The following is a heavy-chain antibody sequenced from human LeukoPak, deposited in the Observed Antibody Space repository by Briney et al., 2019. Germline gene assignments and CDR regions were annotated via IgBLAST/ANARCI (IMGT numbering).Heavy chain of an antibody. D-gene: IGHD4-17*01. Sequence: GGSLRLSCAGSGFTLSTYAMSWVRQAPGKGLEWVSAIRGGGGSEFYADPVKGRFTISRDNSKNTLFLQMNNLRPEDTAVYYCGRDPNGDYIGAFDMWGPGTMVTVSS. CDR3: GRDPNGDYIGAFDM. CDR1: GFTLSTYA. CDR2: IRGGGGSE. V-gene: IGHV3-23*01. J-gene: IGHJ3*02.